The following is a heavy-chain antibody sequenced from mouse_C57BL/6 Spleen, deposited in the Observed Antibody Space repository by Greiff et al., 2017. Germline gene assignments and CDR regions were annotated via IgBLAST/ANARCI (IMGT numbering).Heavy chain of an antibody. CDR2: INPSSGYT. V-gene: IGHV1-4*01. CDR3: ARRVTVVATDYAMDY. Sequence: VQLQQSGAELARPGASVKMSCKASGYTFTSYTMHWVKQRPGQGLEWIGYINPSSGYTKYNQKFKDKATLTADKSSSTAYMQLSSLTSEDYAVYYCARRVTVVATDYAMDYWGQGTSVTVSS. CDR1: GYTFTSYT. D-gene: IGHD1-1*01. J-gene: IGHJ4*01.